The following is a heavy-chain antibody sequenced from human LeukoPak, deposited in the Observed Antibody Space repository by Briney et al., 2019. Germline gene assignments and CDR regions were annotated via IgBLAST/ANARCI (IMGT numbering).Heavy chain of an antibody. CDR1: GGSISSGDYY. CDR3: ARDRRGWYQALWYFDL. D-gene: IGHD6-19*01. Sequence: SQTLSLTCTVSGGSISSGDYYWSWIRQPPGKGLEWIGYIYYSGSTYYNPSLKSRVTISVDASKNQFSLKLSSVTAADTAVYYCARDRRGWYQALWYFDLWGRGTLVTVSS. J-gene: IGHJ2*01. CDR2: IYYSGST. V-gene: IGHV4-30-4*08.